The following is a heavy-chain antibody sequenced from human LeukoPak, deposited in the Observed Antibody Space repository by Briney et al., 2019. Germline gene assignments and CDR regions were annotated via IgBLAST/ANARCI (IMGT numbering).Heavy chain of an antibody. V-gene: IGHV3-74*01. D-gene: IGHD6-6*01. J-gene: IGHJ4*02. Sequence: GGTLRLSCAASGFTFSNYGMSWVRQAPGKGLVWVSRINSDGSSTSYADSVRGRFSISRDNAKNTLYLQMNSLRAEDTAVYYCARGLSGYASSLGYWGQGTLVTVSS. CDR3: ARGLSGYASSLGY. CDR2: INSDGSST. CDR1: GFTFSNYG.